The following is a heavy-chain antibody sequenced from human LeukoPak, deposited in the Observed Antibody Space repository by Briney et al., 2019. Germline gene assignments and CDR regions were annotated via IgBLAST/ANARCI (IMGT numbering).Heavy chain of an antibody. CDR3: ARSRNYGSGSYNY. Sequence: PGGSLRLSCAASGFPFSTYAMNWVRQAPGKGLEWISYISSSGSTIYYADSVKGRFTISRDNAKKSLYLQMNSLRAEDTAVYYCARSRNYGSGSYNYWGQGTLVTVSS. J-gene: IGHJ4*02. D-gene: IGHD3-10*01. V-gene: IGHV3-48*04. CDR2: ISSSGSTI. CDR1: GFPFSTYA.